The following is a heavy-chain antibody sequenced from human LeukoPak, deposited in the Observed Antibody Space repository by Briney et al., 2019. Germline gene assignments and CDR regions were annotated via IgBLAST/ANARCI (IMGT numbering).Heavy chain of an antibody. CDR2: INYDGSST. Sequence: SGGSLRLSCAASGFTFSNYWMHWVRQAPGKGLVWVSYINYDGSSTIYADSMKGRFTVSRDNSKNTLYLQMNSLRAEDTAVYYCAKDTSIGRYCTNGVCSPFDYWGQGTLVTVSS. D-gene: IGHD2-8*01. V-gene: IGHV3-74*01. CDR3: AKDTSIGRYCTNGVCSPFDY. CDR1: GFTFSNYW. J-gene: IGHJ4*02.